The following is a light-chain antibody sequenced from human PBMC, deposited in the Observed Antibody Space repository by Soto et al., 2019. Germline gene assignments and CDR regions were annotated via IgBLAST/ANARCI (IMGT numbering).Light chain of an antibody. V-gene: IGKV1-33*01. CDR2: DAS. CDR3: HQYDDLPYT. J-gene: IGKJ2*01. CDR1: QNISKY. Sequence: DIQMTQSPSSLTASVGDRVTITCQTSQNISKYLIWYQQSPGKAPNLLISDASNLEAGVPSRFSGRGSGTHFTLTISSLQPEDIGRYYCHQYDDLPYTFGQWTSLQIK.